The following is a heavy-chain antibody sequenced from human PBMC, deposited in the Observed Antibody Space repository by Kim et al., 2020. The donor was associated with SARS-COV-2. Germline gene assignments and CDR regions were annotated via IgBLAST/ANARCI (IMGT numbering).Heavy chain of an antibody. Sequence: SETLSLTCAVYGGSFSGYYWSWIRQPPGKGLEWIGEINHSGSTNYNPSLKSRVTISVDTSKNQFSLKLSSVTAADTAVYYCARVPTLRYFDWSFAQNDAFDIWGQGTMVTVSS. V-gene: IGHV4-34*01. J-gene: IGHJ3*02. CDR3: ARVPTLRYFDWSFAQNDAFDI. CDR2: INHSGST. D-gene: IGHD3-9*01. CDR1: GGSFSGYY.